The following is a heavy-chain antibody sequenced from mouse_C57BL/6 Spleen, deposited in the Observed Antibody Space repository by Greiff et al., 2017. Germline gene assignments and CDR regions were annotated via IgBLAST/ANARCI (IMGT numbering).Heavy chain of an antibody. D-gene: IGHD2-4*01. CDR3: ARSDYDRFAY. CDR2: IDPSDSYT. Sequence: VQLQQPGAELVMPGASVKLSCKASGYTFTSYWMHWVKQRPGQGLEWIGEIDPSDSYTNYNQKFKGKSTLTVDKSSSTAYMQLSSLTSEDSAVYYCARSDYDRFAYWGQGTLVTVSA. CDR1: GYTFTSYW. V-gene: IGHV1-69*01. J-gene: IGHJ3*01.